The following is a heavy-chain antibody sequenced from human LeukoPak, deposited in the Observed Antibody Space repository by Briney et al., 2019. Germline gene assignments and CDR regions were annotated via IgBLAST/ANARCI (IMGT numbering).Heavy chain of an antibody. CDR1: GFTFTGYY. J-gene: IGHJ4*02. D-gene: IGHD2-21*02. V-gene: IGHV1-2*02. CDR3: VREGNELLSKNFDY. CDR2: INPHSGGT. Sequence: ASVTVSCKASGFTFTGYYIHWVRQAPGQGLEWMGYINPHSGGTNPPQKFQGRVTMTTDTSISAAYMELSSLISDDTAMYYCVREGNELLSKNFDYWGQGTLVTVSS.